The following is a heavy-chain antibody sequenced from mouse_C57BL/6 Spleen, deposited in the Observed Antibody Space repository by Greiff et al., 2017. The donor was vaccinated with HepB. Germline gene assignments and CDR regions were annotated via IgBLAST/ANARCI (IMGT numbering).Heavy chain of an antibody. V-gene: IGHV1-69*01. Sequence: QVQLQQPGAELVMPGASVKLSCKASGYTFTSYWIHWVKQRPGQGLEWIGEIDPSDSYTNYNQKFKGKSTLTVDKSSSTAYMQLSSLTSEDSAVYYCARRLDYYAMDYWGQGTSVTVSS. CDR3: ARRLDYYAMDY. D-gene: IGHD3-2*02. J-gene: IGHJ4*01. CDR1: GYTFTSYW. CDR2: IDPSDSYT.